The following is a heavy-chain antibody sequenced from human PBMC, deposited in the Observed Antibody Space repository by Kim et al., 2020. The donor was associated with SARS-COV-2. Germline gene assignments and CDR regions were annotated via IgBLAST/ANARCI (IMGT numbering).Heavy chain of an antibody. CDR3: ARGITMVRGAKGF. D-gene: IGHD3-10*01. V-gene: IGHV3-21*01. Sequence: YADSVKGRFTISRDNAKNSLYLQMNSLRAEDTAVYYCARGITMVRGAKGFWGQGTLVTVSS. J-gene: IGHJ4*02.